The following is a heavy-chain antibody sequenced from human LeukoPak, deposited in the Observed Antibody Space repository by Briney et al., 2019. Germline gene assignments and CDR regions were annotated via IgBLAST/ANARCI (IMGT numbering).Heavy chain of an antibody. J-gene: IGHJ4*02. V-gene: IGHV3-33*06. Sequence: PGGSLRLSCAASGFTFSSYGMHWVRQAPGKGLEWVAVIWYDGSNKYYADSVKGRFTISRDNSKNTLYLQMNSLRAEDTAVYYCAKAISVGVGATGNYWGQGTLVTVSS. CDR1: GFTFSSYG. CDR2: IWYDGSNK. D-gene: IGHD1-26*01. CDR3: AKAISVGVGATGNY.